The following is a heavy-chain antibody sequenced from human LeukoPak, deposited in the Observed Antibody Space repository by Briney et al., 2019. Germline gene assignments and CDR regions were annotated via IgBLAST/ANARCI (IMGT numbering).Heavy chain of an antibody. CDR2: IYYSGST. V-gene: IGHV4-39*07. J-gene: IGHJ4*02. Sequence: PSETLSLTCTVSGGSISSSSYYWGWIRQPPGKGLEWIGSIYYSGSTYYNPSLKSRVTISVDTSKNQFSLKLSSVTAADTAVYYCARGRYYYDSSGYLFDYWGQGTLVTVSS. CDR3: ARGRYYYDSSGYLFDY. CDR1: GGSISSSSYY. D-gene: IGHD3-22*01.